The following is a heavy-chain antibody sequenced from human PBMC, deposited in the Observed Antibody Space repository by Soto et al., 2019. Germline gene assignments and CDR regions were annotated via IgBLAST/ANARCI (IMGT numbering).Heavy chain of an antibody. CDR2: ISSSSSYI. Sequence: KPGGSLRLSCAASGFTFSSYSMNWVRQAPGKGLEWVSSISSSSSYIYYADSVKGRFTISRDNAKNSLYLQMNSLRAEDTAVYYCARDRLITFGGVIVDYWGQGTLVTVSS. D-gene: IGHD3-16*02. V-gene: IGHV3-21*01. CDR1: GFTFSSYS. J-gene: IGHJ4*02. CDR3: ARDRLITFGGVIVDY.